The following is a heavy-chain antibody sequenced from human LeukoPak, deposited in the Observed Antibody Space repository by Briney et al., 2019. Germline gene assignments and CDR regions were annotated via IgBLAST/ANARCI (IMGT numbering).Heavy chain of an antibody. J-gene: IGHJ5*02. V-gene: IGHV1-18*01. CDR1: GYTFTSYG. Sequence: ASVKVSCKASGYTFTSYGISWVRQAPGQGLEWMGWISAYNGNTNYAQKLQGRVTMTTDTSTGTAYMELRSLRSDDTAVYYCARASGWYVDNWFDPWGQGTLVTVSS. CDR3: ARASGWYVDNWFDP. CDR2: ISAYNGNT. D-gene: IGHD6-19*01.